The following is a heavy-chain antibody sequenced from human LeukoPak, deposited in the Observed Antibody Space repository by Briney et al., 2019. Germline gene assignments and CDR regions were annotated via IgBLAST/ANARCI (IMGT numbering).Heavy chain of an antibody. V-gene: IGHV4-61*01. CDR2: IYYSGST. Sequence: SETLSLTCTVSGGSVSSGSYYWSWIRQPPGKGLEWIGYIYYSGSTNYNPSLKSRVTISVDTSKNQFSLKLSSVTAADMAVYYCARESLAAAGKYNWFDPWGQGTLVTVSS. CDR1: GGSVSSGSYY. J-gene: IGHJ5*02. CDR3: ARESLAAAGKYNWFDP. D-gene: IGHD6-13*01.